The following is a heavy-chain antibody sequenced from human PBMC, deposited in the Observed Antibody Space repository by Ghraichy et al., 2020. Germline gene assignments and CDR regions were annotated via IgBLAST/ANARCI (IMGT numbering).Heavy chain of an antibody. Sequence: GESLNISCAASGFSFSSYVMRWVRQAPGKGLEWVSTISSSSGRTYYADSVKGRFTISRDNSKNTLYLQMNSLRAEDTAIYYCAKSRPSSGSDFWGQGTLVTVSS. D-gene: IGHD6-19*01. CDR1: GFSFSSYV. J-gene: IGHJ4*02. V-gene: IGHV3-23*01. CDR3: AKSRPSSGSDF. CDR2: ISSSSGRT.